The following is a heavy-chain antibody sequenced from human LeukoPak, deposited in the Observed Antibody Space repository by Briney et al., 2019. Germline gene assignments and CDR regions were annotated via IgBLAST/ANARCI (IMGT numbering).Heavy chain of an antibody. D-gene: IGHD3-22*01. CDR2: IYSGGST. Sequence: GGSLRLSCAASGFTVSSNYMSWVRQAPGKGLEWVSVIYSGGSTYYADSVKGRFTISRDNSKNTLYLQMNSLRAEDTAVYYCARAEVYYYDSSGYYRNYYYYYGMDVWGQGTTVTVSS. V-gene: IGHV3-66*01. J-gene: IGHJ6*02. CDR1: GFTVSSNY. CDR3: ARAEVYYYDSSGYYRNYYYYYGMDV.